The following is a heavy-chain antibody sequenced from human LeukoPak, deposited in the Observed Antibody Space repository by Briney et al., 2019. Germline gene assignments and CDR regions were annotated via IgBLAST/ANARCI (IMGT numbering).Heavy chain of an antibody. CDR3: ARVYCSSTSCYGGGWFDP. CDR1: GGSFSDYY. D-gene: IGHD2-2*01. Sequence: SETLSLTCAVYGGSFSDYYWSWIRQPPGKGLEWIGEINHSGSTNYNPSLKSRVTISVDTSKNQFSLKLSSVTAADTAVYYCARVYCSSTSCYGGGWFDPWGQGTLVTVSS. J-gene: IGHJ5*02. V-gene: IGHV4-34*01. CDR2: INHSGST.